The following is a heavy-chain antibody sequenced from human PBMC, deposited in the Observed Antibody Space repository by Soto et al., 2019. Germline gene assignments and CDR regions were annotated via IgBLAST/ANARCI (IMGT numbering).Heavy chain of an antibody. J-gene: IGHJ4*02. Sequence: QVQLVESGGGVVQPGRSLRLSCAASGFTFSSYGMHWVRQAPGKGLEWVAVISYDGSNKYYADSVKGRFTISRDNSKNTLYLQMNSLRAENTAVYYWAKVGIAAAVGTYFDYWGQGTLVTVSS. CDR1: GFTFSSYG. V-gene: IGHV3-30*18. D-gene: IGHD6-13*01. CDR3: AKVGIAAAVGTYFDY. CDR2: ISYDGSNK.